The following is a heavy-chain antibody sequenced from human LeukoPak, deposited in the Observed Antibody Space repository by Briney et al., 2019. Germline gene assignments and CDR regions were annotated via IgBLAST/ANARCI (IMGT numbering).Heavy chain of an antibody. V-gene: IGHV3-73*01. CDR2: IRSKANSYAT. CDR1: GFTFSSYS. J-gene: IGHJ3*02. CDR3: TRRLVIVNAFDI. D-gene: IGHD2-21*01. Sequence: PGGSLRLSCAASGFTFSSYSMNWVRQAPGKGLEWVGRIRSKANSYATAYAASVKGRFTISRDDSKNTAYLQMNSLKAEDTAVYYCTRRLVIVNAFDIWGQGTMVTVSS.